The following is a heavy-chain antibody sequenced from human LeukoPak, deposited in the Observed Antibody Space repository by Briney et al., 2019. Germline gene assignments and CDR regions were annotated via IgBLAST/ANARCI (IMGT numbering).Heavy chain of an antibody. D-gene: IGHD2-15*01. CDR1: GFTFSTYG. V-gene: IGHV3-23*01. CDR3: AKRLPGWYFDL. J-gene: IGHJ2*01. CDR2: ISPNGGIT. Sequence: PGGSLRLSCTASGFTFSTYGMSWVRQAPGKGLEWVSAISPNGGITGYADSVRGHFTISRDNSKNTLYLQMNSLRAEDTAVYYCAKRLPGWYFDLWGRGTLVTVSS.